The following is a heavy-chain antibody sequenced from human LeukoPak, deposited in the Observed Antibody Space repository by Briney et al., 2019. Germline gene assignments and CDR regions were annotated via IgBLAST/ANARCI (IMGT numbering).Heavy chain of an antibody. CDR3: ASTIALGRLLYQDFRFDY. D-gene: IGHD3-3*01. J-gene: IGHJ4*02. V-gene: IGHV4-34*01. CDR2: INHSGST. CDR1: GGSFSGYY. Sequence: TSETLSLTCAVYGGSFSGYYWSWIRQPPGKGLEWIGEINHSGSTNYNPSLKSRVTISVDTSKNQFSLRLSSVTAADTAVYYCASTIALGRLLYQDFRFDYWGQGTLVTVSS.